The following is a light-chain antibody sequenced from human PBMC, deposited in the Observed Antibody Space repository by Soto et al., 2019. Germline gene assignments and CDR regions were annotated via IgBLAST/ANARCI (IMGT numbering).Light chain of an antibody. CDR3: VTWDTSQTTTVL. V-gene: IGLV1-51*01. J-gene: IGLJ2*01. CDR2: DNN. Sequence: QSVLTQPPSVSAAPGQKVIISCSGSSSNIGNNFVSWYQQLPGTAPKLLIFDNNKRPSGIPDRFSGSKSGTSATLGITGLQTGDEADYYCVTWDTSQTTTVLFGGGTKLTVL. CDR1: SSNIGNNF.